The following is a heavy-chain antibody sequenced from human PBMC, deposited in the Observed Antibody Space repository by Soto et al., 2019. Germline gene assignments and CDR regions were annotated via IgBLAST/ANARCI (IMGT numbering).Heavy chain of an antibody. CDR2: IPYDGSNK. CDR1: GFTFSSYG. D-gene: IGHD6-19*01. V-gene: IGHV3-30*18. CDR3: AKDRGWLAERYYYGMDV. J-gene: IGHJ6*02. Sequence: QVQLVESGGGVVQPGRSLRLSCAASGFTFSSYGMHWVRQAPGKGLEWVAVIPYDGSNKYYADSVKGRFTISRDNSKNTLYLQMNSLRAEDTAVYYCAKDRGWLAERYYYGMDVWGQGTTVTVSS.